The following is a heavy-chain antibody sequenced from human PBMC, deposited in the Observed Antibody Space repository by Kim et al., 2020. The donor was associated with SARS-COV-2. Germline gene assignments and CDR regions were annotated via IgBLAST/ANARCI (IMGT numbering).Heavy chain of an antibody. CDR2: ISFSGRGR. CDR3: ARDYLIKGDSWGMVDY. CDR1: GIDFSSYA. Sequence: GGSLRLSCAASGIDFSSYAMHWVRQPPGKGLEWVSFISFSGRGRYFADSVKGRFTISRDNSKNTVYLQMDSLRAEDTAVYYCARDYLIKGDSWGMVDYWGQGTLVSVSS. D-gene: IGHD3-16*01. J-gene: IGHJ4*02. V-gene: IGHV3-30*04.